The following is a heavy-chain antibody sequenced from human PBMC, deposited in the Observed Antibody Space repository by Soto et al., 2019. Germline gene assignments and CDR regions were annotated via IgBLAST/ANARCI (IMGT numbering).Heavy chain of an antibody. CDR3: AKAVRDYFDY. J-gene: IGHJ4*02. V-gene: IGHV3-23*01. CDR2: IGGSGGST. CDR1: GFTFSSYA. Sequence: GGSLRLSCAASGFTFSSYAMSWVRQAPGKGLEWGSAIGGSGGSTYYADSVKGRFTSSRDNSKNTLYLQMNSRAAEDTAVYYCAKAVRDYFDYWGQGTLVTVSS.